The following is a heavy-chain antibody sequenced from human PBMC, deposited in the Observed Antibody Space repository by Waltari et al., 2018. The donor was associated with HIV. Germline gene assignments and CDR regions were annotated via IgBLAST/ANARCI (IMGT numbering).Heavy chain of an antibody. CDR2: ISWNSGSI. J-gene: IGHJ4*02. CDR3: AKDINGVAGYFDY. D-gene: IGHD6-19*01. V-gene: IGHV3-9*01. Sequence: EVQLVESGGGLVQPGRSLRLSCAASGFTFDDYAMHWVRQAPGKGLEWVSVISWNSGSIGYADSVKGRFTISRDNAKNSLYLQMNSLRAEDTALYYCAKDINGVAGYFDYWGQGTLVTVSS. CDR1: GFTFDDYA.